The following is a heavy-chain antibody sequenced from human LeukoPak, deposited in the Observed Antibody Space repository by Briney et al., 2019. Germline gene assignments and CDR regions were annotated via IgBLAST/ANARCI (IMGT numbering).Heavy chain of an antibody. D-gene: IGHD3-10*01. CDR3: ARELRVVRGVSFDY. CDR1: GFTFSSYS. V-gene: IGHV3-21*01. CDR2: ISSSSSYI. J-gene: IGHJ4*02. Sequence: GGSLRLSCAASGFTFSSYSMNWVRQAPGKGLEWVSSISSSSSYIYYADSVKGRFTISRDNAKNSVYLQMNSLRVEDTAVYYCARELRVVRGVSFDYWGQGTLVTVSS.